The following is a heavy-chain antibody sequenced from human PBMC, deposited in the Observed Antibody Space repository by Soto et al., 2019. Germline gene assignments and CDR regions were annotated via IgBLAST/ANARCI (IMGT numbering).Heavy chain of an antibody. CDR1: GYTFTSYA. Sequence: ASVKVSCKASGYTFTSYAMHWVRQAPGQRLEWMGWINAGNGNTKYSQKFQGRVTITRDTSASTAYMELSSLRSEDTAVYYCAREFNLGAARPRYYYYYMDVWGKGTTVTVSS. CDR3: AREFNLGAARPRYYYYYMDV. V-gene: IGHV1-3*01. CDR2: INAGNGNT. D-gene: IGHD6-6*01. J-gene: IGHJ6*03.